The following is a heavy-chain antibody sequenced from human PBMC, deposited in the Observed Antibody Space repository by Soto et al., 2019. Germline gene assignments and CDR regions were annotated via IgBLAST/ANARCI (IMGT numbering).Heavy chain of an antibody. CDR2: INHSGST. D-gene: IGHD3-10*01. V-gene: IGHV4-34*01. CDR1: GGSFSGYY. J-gene: IGHJ5*02. CDR3: ARGRATYGSGSYRWFDP. Sequence: PSETLSLTCAVYGGSFSGYYWNWIRQPPGKGLEWIGEINHSGSTNYNPSLKSRVTISVDTSKNQFSLKLSSVTAADTAVYYCARGRATYGSGSYRWFDPWGQGTLVTVSS.